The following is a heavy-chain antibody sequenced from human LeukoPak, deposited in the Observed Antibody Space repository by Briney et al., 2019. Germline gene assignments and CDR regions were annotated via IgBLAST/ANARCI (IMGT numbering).Heavy chain of an antibody. J-gene: IGHJ5*02. CDR3: ARGYSSSWLNWFDP. Sequence: ASVKVSCKASGYTFTGYYIHWVRQAPGQGLEWMGWINPNSGGTNYAQKFQGRVTMTRDTSISTAYMELSRLRSDDTAVYYCARGYSSSWLNWFDPWGQGTLVTVSS. CDR1: GYTFTGYY. V-gene: IGHV1-2*02. D-gene: IGHD6-13*01. CDR2: INPNSGGT.